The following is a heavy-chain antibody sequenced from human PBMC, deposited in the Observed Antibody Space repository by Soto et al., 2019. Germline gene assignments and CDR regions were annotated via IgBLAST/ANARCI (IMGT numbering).Heavy chain of an antibody. V-gene: IGHV1-69*04. J-gene: IGHJ4*02. D-gene: IGHD6-13*01. CDR2: IIPILGIA. CDR3: ARDPGPYSSSWYYY. CDR1: GGTFSSYT. Sequence: SGKVSCKASGGTFSSYTISWVRQAPGQGLEWMGRIIPILGIANYAQKFQGRVTITADKSTSTAYMELSSLRSEDTAVYYCARDPGPYSSSWYYYWGQGTLVTVS.